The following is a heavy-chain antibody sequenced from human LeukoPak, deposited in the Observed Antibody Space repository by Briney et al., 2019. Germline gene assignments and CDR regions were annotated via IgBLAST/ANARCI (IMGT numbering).Heavy chain of an antibody. CDR2: ISPSGGST. Sequence: ASVKVSCKASGYTFTTCYIHWVRQAPGQGLEWMGIISPSGGSTSYAQKFQGRVTMTRDTSTSTVYMELSSLRSEDTAVYYCTRTYYYDSSGYYYGRDAFDIWGQGTMVTVSS. J-gene: IGHJ3*02. CDR1: GYTFTTCY. V-gene: IGHV1-46*01. D-gene: IGHD3-22*01. CDR3: TRTYYYDSSGYYYGRDAFDI.